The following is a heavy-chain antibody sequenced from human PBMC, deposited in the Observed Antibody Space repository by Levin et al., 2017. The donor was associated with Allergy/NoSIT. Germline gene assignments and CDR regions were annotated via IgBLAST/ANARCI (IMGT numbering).Heavy chain of an antibody. J-gene: IGHJ5*02. CDR3: ARAGRWYGDYELPFTFDP. CDR1: GDSVSSNSAA. D-gene: IGHD4-17*01. V-gene: IGHV6-1*01. CDR2: TYYRSKWYN. Sequence: SQTLSLTCAISGDSVSSNSAAWNWIRQSPSRGLEWLGRTYYRSKWYNDYAVSVKSRITINPDTSKNQFSLQLNSVTPEDTAVYYCARAGRWYGDYELPFTFDPWGQGTLVTVSS.